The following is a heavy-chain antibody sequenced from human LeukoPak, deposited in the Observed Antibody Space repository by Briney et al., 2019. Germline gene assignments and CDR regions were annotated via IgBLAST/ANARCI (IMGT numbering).Heavy chain of an antibody. CDR2: IKSKTDGGTT. V-gene: IGHV3-15*01. Sequence: GGSLRLSCAASGFTFSNAWMSWVRQAPGKGLEWVGRIKSKTDGGTTDYAAPVKGRFTISRDDSKGIAYLQMNSLKTEDTAVYYCTRDSHFDWLLSDYWGQGTLVTVSS. J-gene: IGHJ4*02. CDR1: GFTFSNAW. CDR3: TRDSHFDWLLSDY. D-gene: IGHD3-9*01.